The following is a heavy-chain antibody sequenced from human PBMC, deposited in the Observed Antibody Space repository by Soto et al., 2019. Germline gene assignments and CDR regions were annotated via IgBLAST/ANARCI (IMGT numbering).Heavy chain of an antibody. V-gene: IGHV3-23*01. CDR3: AKDKMEQWLVGGYFDY. Sequence: SGGSLRLSCAASGFTFSSYAMSWVRQAPGKGLEWVSAIINSGGSTYYADSARGRFTISRDNSKNTLYLQMNSLRAEDTAVYYCAKDKMEQWLVGGYFDYWGQGTLVTVSS. D-gene: IGHD6-19*01. CDR2: IINSGGST. CDR1: GFTFSSYA. J-gene: IGHJ4*02.